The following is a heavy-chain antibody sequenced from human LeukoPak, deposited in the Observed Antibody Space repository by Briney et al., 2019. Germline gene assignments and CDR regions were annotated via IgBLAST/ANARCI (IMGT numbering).Heavy chain of an antibody. V-gene: IGHV4-30-4*01. D-gene: IGHD1-14*01. CDR3: ARGRSPGY. CDR1: GGSISSGVYY. Sequence: PSETLSLTCTVSGGSISSGVYYWRWIRKPPGTGLEWIGYIYYSGSTYYNPSLKRRVTISVDTPKNQFSLKLSSVTAADTAGYYCARGRSPGYWGQGTLGTGSS. CDR2: IYYSGST. J-gene: IGHJ4*02.